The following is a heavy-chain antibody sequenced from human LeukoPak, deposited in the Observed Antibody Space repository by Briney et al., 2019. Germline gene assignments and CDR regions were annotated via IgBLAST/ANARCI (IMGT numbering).Heavy chain of an antibody. CDR3: ARDRPDYYDSSGYYLTPNWFDP. J-gene: IGHJ5*02. V-gene: IGHV1-2*02. CDR1: GYTFTGYY. CDR2: INPNSGGT. Sequence: GASVKVSCKASGYTFTGYYMHWVRQAPGQGLEWMGWINPNSGGTNYAQKFQGRVTMTRDTSISTAYMELSRLRSDDTAVYYCARDRPDYYDSSGYYLTPNWFDPWGQGTLVTASS. D-gene: IGHD3-22*01.